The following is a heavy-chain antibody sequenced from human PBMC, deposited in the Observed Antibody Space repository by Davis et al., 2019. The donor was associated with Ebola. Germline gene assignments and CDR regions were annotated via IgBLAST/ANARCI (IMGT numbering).Heavy chain of an antibody. V-gene: IGHV3-21*01. CDR3: ARVGFSCAGDDL. J-gene: IGHJ4*02. CDR2: ITSGSDYI. CDR1: GFTFSTYT. D-gene: IGHD2-15*01. Sequence: GESLKISCAASGFTFSTYTMNWVRQAPGKGLEWVSSITSGSDYIYYADSVKGRFTISRDNAKNSLYLQMNSLKDEDTAGYYWARVGFSCAGDDLGGQGSLVTVSS.